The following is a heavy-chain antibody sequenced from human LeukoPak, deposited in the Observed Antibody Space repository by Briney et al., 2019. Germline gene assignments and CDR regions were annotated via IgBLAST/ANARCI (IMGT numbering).Heavy chain of an antibody. CDR2: INPNTGGT. V-gene: IGHV1-2*02. CDR3: AREGAPQLSSYFDH. CDR1: GGTFSSYA. D-gene: IGHD1-1*01. Sequence: ASVKVSCKASGGTFSSYAISWVRQAPGQGLEWMGWINPNTGGTNFAQRFQGRVTMTRDTSINTAYMELSSLRSDDTAMYYCAREGAPQLSSYFDHWGQGTLVTVSS. J-gene: IGHJ4*02.